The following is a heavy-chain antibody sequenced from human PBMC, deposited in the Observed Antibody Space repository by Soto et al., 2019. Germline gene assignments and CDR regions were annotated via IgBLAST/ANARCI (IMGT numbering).Heavy chain of an antibody. J-gene: IGHJ4*02. CDR2: IYYSGST. V-gene: IGHV4-59*01. CDR1: GGSISSYY. Sequence: QVQLQESGPGLVKPSETLSLTCTVSGGSISSYYWSWIRQPPGKGLEWIGYIYYSGSTNYNPSLTSRVTIPVDTSKSQFSLKLSSVTAADTAVYYCARSGSLVLYYFDYWGQGTLVTVSS. CDR3: ARSGSLVLYYFDY. D-gene: IGHD1-26*01.